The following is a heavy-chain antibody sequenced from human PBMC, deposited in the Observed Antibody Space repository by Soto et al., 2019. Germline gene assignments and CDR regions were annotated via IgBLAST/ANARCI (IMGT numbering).Heavy chain of an antibody. D-gene: IGHD2-15*01. Sequence: XVSLGLSCAASGFTLSGYGMHGVRQAPGKGLEWVAVISYDGSNKYYADSVKGRFTISRDNSKNTLYLQMNSLRAEDTAVYYCAKSGTLGCSGGSCYPDDWGQGTLVTVSS. CDR1: GFTLSGYG. J-gene: IGHJ4*02. CDR2: ISYDGSNK. CDR3: AKSGTLGCSGGSCYPDD. V-gene: IGHV3-30*18.